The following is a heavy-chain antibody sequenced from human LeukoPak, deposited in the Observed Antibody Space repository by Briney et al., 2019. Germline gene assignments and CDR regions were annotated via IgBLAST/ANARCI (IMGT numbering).Heavy chain of an antibody. J-gene: IGHJ4*02. CDR3: AKDRSYDSSGYPDY. V-gene: IGHV3-30*18. D-gene: IGHD3-22*01. CDR2: ISYDGSNK. Sequence: PGRSLSLSCAASGFTFSSYGMHWVRQAPGKGLEWVAVISYDGSNKYYADSVKGRFTISRDNSKNTLYLQMNSLRAEDTAVYYCAKDRSYDSSGYPDYWGQGTLVTVSS. CDR1: GFTFSSYG.